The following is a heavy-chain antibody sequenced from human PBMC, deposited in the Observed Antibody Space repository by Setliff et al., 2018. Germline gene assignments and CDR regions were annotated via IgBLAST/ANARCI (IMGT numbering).Heavy chain of an antibody. CDR2: IDPSGGYT. CDR1: RNTFTNYF. D-gene: IGHD2-2*01. Sequence: ASVKVSCKVSRNTFTNYFVHWVRQAPGQGLEWMGIIDPSGGYTTYAQKVQDRVTMTGDTSTSTVYMELSSLRSEDTAVYYCARGLRRQLQYYYYTDVWGKGTTVTVSS. V-gene: IGHV1-46*01. CDR3: ARGLRRQLQYYYYTDV. J-gene: IGHJ6*03.